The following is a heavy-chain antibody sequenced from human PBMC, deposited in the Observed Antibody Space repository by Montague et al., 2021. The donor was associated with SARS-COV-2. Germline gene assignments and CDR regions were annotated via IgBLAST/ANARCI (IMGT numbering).Heavy chain of an antibody. J-gene: IGHJ6*02. D-gene: IGHD6-13*01. Sequence: SETLSLTCTVSGTSIRSGGYYWTWIRQPPGKGLEWIGEIYHSGSTNYNPSLKSRVTISVDKSKNQFSLKLSSVTAADTAVYYCAKVGRQQLVRLSGMDVWGQGTTVTVSS. CDR3: AKVGRQQLVRLSGMDV. CDR2: IYHSGST. V-gene: IGHV4-39*07. CDR1: GTSIRSGGYY.